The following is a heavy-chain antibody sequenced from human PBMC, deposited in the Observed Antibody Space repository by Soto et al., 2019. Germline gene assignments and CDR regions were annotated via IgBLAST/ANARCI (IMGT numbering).Heavy chain of an antibody. CDR3: AREGALKPFSS. V-gene: IGHV3-21*01. Sequence: GGSLRLSCVASGFTFSNYNMNWVRQAPGKGLEWVSHISGSSIYIHYADSVRGRFTISRDNAKNSVYLQMDSLRVEDTAVYYCAREGALKPFSSWGQGATVTVSS. CDR2: ISGSSIYI. J-gene: IGHJ5*02. CDR1: GFTFSNYN.